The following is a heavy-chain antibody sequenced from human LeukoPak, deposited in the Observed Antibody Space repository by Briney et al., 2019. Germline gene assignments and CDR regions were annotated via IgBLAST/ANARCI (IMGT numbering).Heavy chain of an antibody. D-gene: IGHD6-19*01. CDR3: ASLSSGWLGEYFDY. J-gene: IGHJ4*02. CDR2: ISSSSYI. CDR1: GFTFSSYS. Sequence: KSGGSLRLSCAASGFTFSSYSMNWVRRAPGKGLEWVSSISSSSYIYYADSVKGRFTISRDNAKNSLYLQMNSLRAEDTAVYYCASLSSGWLGEYFDYWGQGTLVTVSS. V-gene: IGHV3-21*01.